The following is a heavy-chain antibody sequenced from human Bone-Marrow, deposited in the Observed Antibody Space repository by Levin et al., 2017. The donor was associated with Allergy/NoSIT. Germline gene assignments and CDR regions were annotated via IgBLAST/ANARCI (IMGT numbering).Heavy chain of an antibody. Sequence: PGGSLRLSCAASGFTFSTYLMHWVRQAPGKGLVWVSRINSDGSRRSYADSVKGRFTISRDNAKNTLYLQMNSLRAEDTAVYYCARDLSWVLYDYWGQGTLVTVSS. J-gene: IGHJ4*02. D-gene: IGHD3-3*01. CDR2: INSDGSRR. CDR1: GFTFSTYL. CDR3: ARDLSWVLYDY. V-gene: IGHV3-74*01.